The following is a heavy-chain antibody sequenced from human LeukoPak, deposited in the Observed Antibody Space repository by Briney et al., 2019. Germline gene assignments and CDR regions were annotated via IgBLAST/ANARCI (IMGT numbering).Heavy chain of an antibody. CDR3: LRAYHPEGWIDP. J-gene: IGHJ5*02. CDR1: GFTFSTSW. D-gene: IGHD2-21*01. CDR2: IDGDGSEI. V-gene: IGHV3-7*04. Sequence: GGSLRLSCAASGFTFSTSWMTWVRQAPGKGLEWVASIDGDGSEIHYVDSVKGRFTISRDNAKDSLYLQMNSLTAEDTAMYYCLRAYHPEGWIDPWGQGTLVTVSS.